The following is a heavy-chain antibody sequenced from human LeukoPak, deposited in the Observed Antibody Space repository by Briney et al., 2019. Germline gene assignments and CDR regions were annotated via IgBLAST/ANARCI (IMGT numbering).Heavy chain of an antibody. J-gene: IGHJ4*02. CDR1: GFDFGRHA. D-gene: IGHD5-18*01. CDR3: AKVKGFSYGFDY. CDR2: IGGSASTT. V-gene: IGHV3-23*01. Sequence: GGSLRLSCVASGFDFGRHAMTWVRQTPGKGLEWVSAIGGSASTTYYSASVKGRFTVSRDNSQNTLYLQMNSLRAEDTAVYYCAKVKGFSYGFDYWGQGTQVTVSS.